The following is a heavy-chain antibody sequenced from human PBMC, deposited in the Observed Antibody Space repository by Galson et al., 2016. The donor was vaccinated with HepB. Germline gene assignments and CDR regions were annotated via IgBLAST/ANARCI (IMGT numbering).Heavy chain of an antibody. Sequence: SLRLSCAASGFTFSSYATTWVRQAPGRGLEWVSGISGGATATYNADSVKGRFAISRDNSKNTLFLQMNNLRAEDTALYYCAKVTRPGISAPRYGMDVWGKGTPVTVSS. CDR2: ISGGATAT. CDR1: GFTFSSYA. D-gene: IGHD6-13*01. CDR3: AKVTRPGISAPRYGMDV. V-gene: IGHV3-23*01. J-gene: IGHJ6*04.